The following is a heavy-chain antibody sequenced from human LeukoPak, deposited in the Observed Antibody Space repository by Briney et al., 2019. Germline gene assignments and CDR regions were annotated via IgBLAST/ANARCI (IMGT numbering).Heavy chain of an antibody. Sequence: AGGSLRLSCAVSGTTFSSFAMNWVRQAPGKGLEWVSGISGIAGSTYYADSVKGRFTISRDNSKNTLYLLMSSLRVDDTAVYYCAKETSMQLWNYYYFDYWGQGALVTVSS. CDR1: GTTFSSFA. CDR2: ISGIAGST. J-gene: IGHJ4*02. V-gene: IGHV3-23*01. CDR3: AKETSMQLWNYYYFDY. D-gene: IGHD3-10*01.